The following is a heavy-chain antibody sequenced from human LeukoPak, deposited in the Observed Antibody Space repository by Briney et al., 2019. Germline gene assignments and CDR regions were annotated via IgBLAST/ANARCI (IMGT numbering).Heavy chain of an antibody. Sequence: ASVKVSCKASGYTFTGYYIHWVRQAPGQGFEWMGWISPNSGGTSYAQNFQGRATLTRDTSISTAYMEVSRLTYDDTAVYYCARIRAAGSGMDVWGQGTTVTVSS. D-gene: IGHD6-19*01. CDR1: GYTFTGYY. V-gene: IGHV1-2*02. CDR2: ISPNSGGT. J-gene: IGHJ6*02. CDR3: ARIRAAGSGMDV.